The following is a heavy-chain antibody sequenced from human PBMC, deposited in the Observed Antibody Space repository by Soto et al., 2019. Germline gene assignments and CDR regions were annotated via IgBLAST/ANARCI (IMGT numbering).Heavy chain of an antibody. D-gene: IGHD6-13*01. CDR3: ARSLYSSSWYAGS. J-gene: IGHJ5*02. CDR2: IYHSGTT. CDR1: GYSISSGHY. Sequence: SETLSLTCAVSGYSISSGHYWGWIRQPPGKGLEWIGSIYHSGTTYYNPSLKNRVTISLDTSKNQVSLRLNSGTAADSAVYYCARSLYSSSWYAGSWGQGTLVT. V-gene: IGHV4-38-2*01.